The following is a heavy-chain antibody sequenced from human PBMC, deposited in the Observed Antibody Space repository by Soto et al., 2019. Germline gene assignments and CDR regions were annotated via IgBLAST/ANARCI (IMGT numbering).Heavy chain of an antibody. CDR3: AVPMGITVTGPDF. J-gene: IGHJ4*02. Sequence: EVQLLESGGGLVQPGGSLRLSCAASGFTFGNYALSWVRQAPGKGLEWVSAISGDGGSTYYADSVKGRFSISRDNSKDTLYLQMNSLRAEDSAVYYCAVPMGITVTGPDFWGQGALLTVSS. CDR1: GFTFGNYA. V-gene: IGHV3-23*01. D-gene: IGHD6-19*01. CDR2: ISGDGGST.